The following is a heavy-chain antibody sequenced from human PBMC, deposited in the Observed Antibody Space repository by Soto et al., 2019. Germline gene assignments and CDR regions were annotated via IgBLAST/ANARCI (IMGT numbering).Heavy chain of an antibody. J-gene: IGHJ6*02. CDR3: ARDCSSTSCYSGAYGMDV. D-gene: IGHD2-2*01. V-gene: IGHV4-31*03. CDR1: GGSISSGGYY. Sequence: QVQLQESGPGLVKPSQTLSLTCTVSGGSISSGGYYWSWIRQHPGKGLEWIGYIYYSGSTYYNPSLQSRVTISVDTSKNQFSLKLSSVTAADTAVYYCARDCSSTSCYSGAYGMDVWGQGTTVTVSS. CDR2: IYYSGST.